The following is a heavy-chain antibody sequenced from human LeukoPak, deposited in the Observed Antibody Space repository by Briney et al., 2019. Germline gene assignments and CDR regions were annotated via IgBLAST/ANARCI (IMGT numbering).Heavy chain of an antibody. J-gene: IGHJ6*02. CDR2: INHSGST. D-gene: IGHD2-15*01. CDR1: GVSFSGYY. Sequence: PSETLSLTCAVYGVSFSGYYWSWIRQPPGKGLEWIGEINHSGSTNYNPSLKSRVTISVDTSKNQFSLKLSSVTAADTAVYYCARGYCSGGSCPLYYYYGMDVWGQGTTVTVSS. V-gene: IGHV4-34*01. CDR3: ARGYCSGGSCPLYYYYGMDV.